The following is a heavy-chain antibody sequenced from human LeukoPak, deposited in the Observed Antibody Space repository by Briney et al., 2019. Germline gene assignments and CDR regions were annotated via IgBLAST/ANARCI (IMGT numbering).Heavy chain of an antibody. CDR1: GFTFSTYA. CDR3: ANLHYDILTGYIYYFDY. CDR2: ISGSGGST. J-gene: IGHJ4*02. Sequence: GGSLRLSCAASGFTFSTYAMNWVRQAPGKGLEWVSGISGSGGSTYYADSVKGRFTISRDNSKNTLYLQMNSLRAEDTAVYYCANLHYDILTGYIYYFDYWGQGTLVTVSS. D-gene: IGHD3-9*01. V-gene: IGHV3-23*01.